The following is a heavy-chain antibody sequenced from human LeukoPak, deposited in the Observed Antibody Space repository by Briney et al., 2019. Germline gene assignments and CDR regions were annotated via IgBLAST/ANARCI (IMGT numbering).Heavy chain of an antibody. CDR3: ARYYCNSTSCHYFDF. CDR1: GFTFSTYT. Sequence: PGGSLRLSCAASGFTFSTYTMNWVRQAPGKGLGWVSSISSSSSYIYFPDSVKDRFTISRDNAKNSLYLHMDSLRAEDTAVYYCARYYCNSTSCHYFDFWGQGTLVTVSS. D-gene: IGHD2-2*01. CDR2: ISSSSSYI. V-gene: IGHV3-21*01. J-gene: IGHJ4*02.